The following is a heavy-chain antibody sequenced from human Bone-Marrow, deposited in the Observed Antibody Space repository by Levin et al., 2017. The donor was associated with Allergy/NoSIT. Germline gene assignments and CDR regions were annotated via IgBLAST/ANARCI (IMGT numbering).Heavy chain of an antibody. Sequence: ETLSLTCAASGFTFSSYSMNWVRQAPGKGLEWVSYISSSSSTIYYADSVKGRFTISRDNAKNSLYLQMNSLRAEDTAVYYCARGGWDFDYWGQGTLVTVSS. V-gene: IGHV3-48*04. CDR1: GFTFSSYS. CDR3: ARGGWDFDY. D-gene: IGHD6-19*01. CDR2: ISSSSSTI. J-gene: IGHJ4*02.